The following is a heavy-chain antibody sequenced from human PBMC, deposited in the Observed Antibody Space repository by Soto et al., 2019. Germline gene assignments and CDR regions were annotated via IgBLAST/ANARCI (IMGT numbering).Heavy chain of an antibody. CDR2: VSGGGGST. D-gene: IGHD6-13*01. J-gene: IGHJ4*02. V-gene: IGHV3-23*01. CDR3: AKERYSSSWYGGDY. Sequence: EVQLLESGGGLVQPGGSLRLSCVASGFTFSNYAMSWVRQAPGKGLEWVSVVSGGGGSTYYADSVKGRFTISRDNSKNTLYLQMNSLRAKDTAVYFCAKERYSSSWYGGDYWGQGTLVTVSS. CDR1: GFTFSNYA.